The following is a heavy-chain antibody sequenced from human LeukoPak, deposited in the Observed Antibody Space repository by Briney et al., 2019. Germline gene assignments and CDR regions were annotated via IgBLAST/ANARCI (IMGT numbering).Heavy chain of an antibody. J-gene: IGHJ4*02. CDR3: ARAPDLNLVTGYSSSWYVLDY. CDR1: GGSISSYY. CDR2: IYYSGST. D-gene: IGHD6-13*01. Sequence: SETLSLTCTVSGGSISSYYWSWIRQPPGKGLEWIGYIYYSGSTNYNPSLKSRVTISVDTSKNQFSLKLSSVTAADTAVYYCARAPDLNLVTGYSSSWYVLDYWGQGTLVTVSS. V-gene: IGHV4-59*01.